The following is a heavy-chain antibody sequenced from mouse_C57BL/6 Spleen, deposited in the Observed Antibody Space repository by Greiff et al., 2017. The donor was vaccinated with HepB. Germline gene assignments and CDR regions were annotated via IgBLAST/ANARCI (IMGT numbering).Heavy chain of an antibody. CDR1: GYAFSSSW. CDR2: IYPGDGDT. V-gene: IGHV1-82*01. J-gene: IGHJ2*01. CDR3: ARLGYYGDFDY. Sequence: VQRVESGPELVKPGASVKISCKASGYAFSSSWMNWVKQRPGKGLEWIGRIYPGDGDTNYNGKFKGKATLTADKSSSTAYMQLSSLTSEDSAVYFCARLGYYGDFDYWGQGTTLTVSS. D-gene: IGHD1-1*01.